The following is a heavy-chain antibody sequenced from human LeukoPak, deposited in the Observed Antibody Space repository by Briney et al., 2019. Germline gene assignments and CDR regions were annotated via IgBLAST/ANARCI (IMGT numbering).Heavy chain of an antibody. CDR1: GFTFSSYS. CDR2: ISSSSSYI. Sequence: GGSLRLSCAASGFTFSSYSMNWVRQAPGKGLEWVSSISSSSSYIYYADSVKGRFTISRDNAKNSLYLQMNSLRAEDTAVYYCARDSPGYDSSGWARYFDYWGQGTPVTVSS. J-gene: IGHJ4*02. D-gene: IGHD3-22*01. V-gene: IGHV3-21*01. CDR3: ARDSPGYDSSGWARYFDY.